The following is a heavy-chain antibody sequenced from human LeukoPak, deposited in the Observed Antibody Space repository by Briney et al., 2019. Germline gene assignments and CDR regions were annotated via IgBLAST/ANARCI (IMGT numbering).Heavy chain of an antibody. CDR3: AAEGAGYCSSTSCFASDAFDI. CDR1: GGSISSYY. V-gene: IGHV4-59*01. Sequence: SETLSLTCTVSGGSISSYYWSWIRQPPGKGLEWIGYIYYSGSTNYNPSLKSRVTISVDTSKNQFSLKLSSVTAAGTAVYYCAAEGAGYCSSTSCFASDAFDIWGQGTMVTVSS. J-gene: IGHJ3*02. D-gene: IGHD2-2*01. CDR2: IYYSGST.